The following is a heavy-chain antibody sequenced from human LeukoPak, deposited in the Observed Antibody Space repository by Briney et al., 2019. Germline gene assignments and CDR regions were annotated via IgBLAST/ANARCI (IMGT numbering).Heavy chain of an antibody. CDR1: GFTFSTYW. J-gene: IGHJ3*02. CDR2: IQHDGSEK. Sequence: PGGSLRLSCAASGFTFSTYWMTWVRQAPGKGLEWVANIQHDGSEKYYVDSVKGRFTISRDDAKNSLYLQMNSLRAEDTALYHCARALPYCSSTSCPTDGGAFDIWGQGTMVTVSS. D-gene: IGHD2-2*01. CDR3: ARALPYCSSTSCPTDGGAFDI. V-gene: IGHV3-7*03.